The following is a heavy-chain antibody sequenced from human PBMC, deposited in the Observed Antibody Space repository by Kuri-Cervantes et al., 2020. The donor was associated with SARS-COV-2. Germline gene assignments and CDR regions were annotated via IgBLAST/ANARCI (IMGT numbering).Heavy chain of an antibody. CDR2: FYYGGST. Sequence: SETLSLTCTVSGGSISGSSYYWGWIRRPPGKGLEWIGTFYYGGSTSYNPSLKSRVTISVDTSKNQFSLKLSSVTAADAAVYYCARLDSNSDYRGQGTLVTVSS. V-gene: IGHV4-39*01. D-gene: IGHD4-11*01. CDR1: GGSISGSSYY. J-gene: IGHJ4*02. CDR3: ARLDSNSDY.